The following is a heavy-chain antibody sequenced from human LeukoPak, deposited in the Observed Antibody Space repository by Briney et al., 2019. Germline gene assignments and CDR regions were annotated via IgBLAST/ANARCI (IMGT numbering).Heavy chain of an antibody. V-gene: IGHV3-7*05. D-gene: IGHD5-24*01. Sequence: PGGSLRLSCAASGFTFSTYWMSWVRLAPGKGLEWVANINQDGSETFYVDSVKGRFTISRDNGKNSIFVQMDSLRAEDTAVYYCVRGFDGYFGFDLWGQGTMVTVSS. CDR3: VRGFDGYFGFDL. CDR2: INQDGSET. CDR1: GFTFSTYW. J-gene: IGHJ3*01.